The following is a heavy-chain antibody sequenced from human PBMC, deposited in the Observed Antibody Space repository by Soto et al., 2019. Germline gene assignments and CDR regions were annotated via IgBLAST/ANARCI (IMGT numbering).Heavy chain of an antibody. Sequence: EVQLVESGGGLVQPGRSLRLSCAASGFTFDDYAMHWVRQAPGKGLEWVSGISWHSGSIGYADSVKGRFTISRDNAKNSLYLQMNSLRAEDTALYYCAKDPGYGDFNWFAPWGQGTLVTVSS. CDR1: GFTFDDYA. CDR2: ISWHSGSI. CDR3: AKDPGYGDFNWFAP. D-gene: IGHD4-17*01. J-gene: IGHJ5*02. V-gene: IGHV3-9*01.